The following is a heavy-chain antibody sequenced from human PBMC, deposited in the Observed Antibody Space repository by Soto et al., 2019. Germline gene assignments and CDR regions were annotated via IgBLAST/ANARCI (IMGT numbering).Heavy chain of an antibody. CDR1: GFTFSTYS. V-gene: IGHV3-48*02. D-gene: IGHD3-22*01. CDR2: ISGRSSAI. CDR3: ARCASSGYYNYYAMDV. J-gene: IGHJ6*02. Sequence: EVQLVESGGGLVQPGGSLRLSCAASGFTFSTYSLTWVRHAPGKGLEWVSYISGRSSAIYYADSVKGRFTISRDNAKNSLYLQMNSLRDEDTAVYYCARCASSGYYNYYAMDVWGQGTTVTVSS.